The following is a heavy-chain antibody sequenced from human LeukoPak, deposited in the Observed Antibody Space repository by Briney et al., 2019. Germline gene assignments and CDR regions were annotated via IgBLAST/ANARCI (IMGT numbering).Heavy chain of an antibody. J-gene: IGHJ6*01. D-gene: IGHD3-10*01. V-gene: IGHV3-30*18. Sequence: GGSLRLSWAAAGFTFSSDGMDCVRQAAGKGLEWVAVITYDGYYKYYADSGKGRFTISSDNSKNTLFLQMNSLRAEDTAVYYCAKDLKSMVRGACMDAWGQGTTVTVSS. CDR1: GFTFSSDG. CDR3: AKDLKSMVRGACMDA. CDR2: ITYDGYYK.